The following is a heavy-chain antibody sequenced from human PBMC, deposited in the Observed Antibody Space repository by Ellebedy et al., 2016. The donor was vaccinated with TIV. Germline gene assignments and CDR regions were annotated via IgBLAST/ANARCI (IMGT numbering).Heavy chain of an antibody. V-gene: IGHV3-21*04. CDR2: ISSRGSLI. CDR3: AKGSIVGGISCSDY. CDR1: GFIFNTYT. Sequence: GGSLRLSCAASGFIFNTYTMNWVRQAPGRGLEWVSSISSRGSLIFHADSVKGRFTISRDNAKNSLYLQMNSLRAEDPAVYYCAKGSIVGGISCSDYWGQGTLVTVSS. D-gene: IGHD1-26*01. J-gene: IGHJ4*02.